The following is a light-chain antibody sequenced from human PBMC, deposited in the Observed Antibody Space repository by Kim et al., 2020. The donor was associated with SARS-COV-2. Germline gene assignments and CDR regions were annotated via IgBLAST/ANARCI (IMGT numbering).Light chain of an antibody. J-gene: IGKJ4*01. CDR2: AAS. Sequence: DIQMTQSPSSLSASVGDRVTITCRASQDISDYLAWFQQQPGKAPKSLIHAASSLQSGVPSKFSGSGSGTEFTLTISTLQPEDFATYYCQQYKSYPPTFGGGTKVEIK. CDR1: QDISDY. V-gene: IGKV1-16*02. CDR3: QQYKSYPPT.